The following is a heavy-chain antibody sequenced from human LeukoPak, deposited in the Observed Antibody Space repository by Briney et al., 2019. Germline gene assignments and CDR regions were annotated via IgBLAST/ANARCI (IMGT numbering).Heavy chain of an antibody. V-gene: IGHV3-21*01. CDR1: GFTFSNYW. Sequence: GGSLRLSCAVSGFTFSNYWMSWVRQAPGKGLEWVSSISSSSSYIYYADSMKGRFTISRDNAKNSLYLQMNSLRAEDTAVYYCARRHSYGYFDYWGQGTLVTVSS. J-gene: IGHJ4*02. D-gene: IGHD5-18*01. CDR3: ARRHSYGYFDY. CDR2: ISSSSSYI.